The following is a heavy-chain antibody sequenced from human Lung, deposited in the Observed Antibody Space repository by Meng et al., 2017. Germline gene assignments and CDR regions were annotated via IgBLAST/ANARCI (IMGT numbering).Heavy chain of an antibody. V-gene: IGHV4-30-4*01. CDR2: IYNSGST. Sequence: QWQLQESGPGLVKPYQTLSLTCTFSGGSISSSNYYWSWIRQPPGKGLEWSGHIYNSGSTYYNPSLKSRITISVDTSKNQFSLKLSSVTAADTAVYYCARGQKGYFDLWGRGTLVTVSS. J-gene: IGHJ2*01. CDR3: ARGQKGYFDL. CDR1: GGSISSSNYY.